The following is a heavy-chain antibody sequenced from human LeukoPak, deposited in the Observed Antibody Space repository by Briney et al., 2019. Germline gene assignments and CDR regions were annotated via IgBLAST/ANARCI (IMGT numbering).Heavy chain of an antibody. Sequence: ASVKVSCKASGYTFTSDYLHWVRQAPGQGLEWMGMIYPRDGSTSYAQKFQGRVTVTRDTSTSTVHMELSGLRSEDTAVYYCARDQEGFDYWGQGTLVTVSS. J-gene: IGHJ4*02. V-gene: IGHV1-46*01. CDR1: GYTFTSDY. CDR2: IYPRDGST. CDR3: ARDQEGFDY.